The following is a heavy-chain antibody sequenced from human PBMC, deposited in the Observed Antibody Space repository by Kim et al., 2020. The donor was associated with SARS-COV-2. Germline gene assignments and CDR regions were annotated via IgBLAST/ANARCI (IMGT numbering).Heavy chain of an antibody. J-gene: IGHJ5*02. Sequence: GGSLRLSCAASGFTFSSYGMHWVRQAPGKGLEWVAVISYDGSNKYYADSVKGRFTISRDNSKNTLYLQMNSLRAEDMAVYYCAKVLEDSSSSPLGPLSSWGQGTLVTVSS. CDR2: ISYDGSNK. CDR3: AKVLEDSSSSPLGPLSS. CDR1: GFTFSSYG. V-gene: IGHV3-30*18. D-gene: IGHD6-6*01.